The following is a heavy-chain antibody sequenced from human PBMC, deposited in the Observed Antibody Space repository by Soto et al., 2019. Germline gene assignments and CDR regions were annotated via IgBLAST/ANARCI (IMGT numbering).Heavy chain of an antibody. J-gene: IGHJ3*02. CDR3: ARGSYSSSWYDAFDI. D-gene: IGHD6-13*01. CDR2: IWYDGSNK. V-gene: IGHV3-33*01. Sequence: QVQLVESGGGVVQPGRSLRLSCAASGFTFSSYGMHWVRQAPGKGLEWVAVIWYDGSNKYYADSVKGRFTISRDNSKNTLYLQMNSLRAEYTAVYYCARGSYSSSWYDAFDIWGQGTMVTVSS. CDR1: GFTFSSYG.